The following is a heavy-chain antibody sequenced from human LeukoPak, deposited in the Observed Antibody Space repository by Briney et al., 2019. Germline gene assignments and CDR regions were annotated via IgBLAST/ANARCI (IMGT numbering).Heavy chain of an antibody. D-gene: IGHD4-11*01. CDR2: ISSSGSTI. V-gene: IGHV3-11*01. Sequence: GGSLRLSCAASGFTFSDYYMRWLRQAPGKGLEWVSYISSSGSTIYYADSVKGRFTISRDNAKNSLYLQMNSLRAEDTAVYYCARDEGILAYSNYGFDYWGQGTLVTVSS. CDR1: GFTFSDYY. CDR3: ARDEGILAYSNYGFDY. J-gene: IGHJ4*02.